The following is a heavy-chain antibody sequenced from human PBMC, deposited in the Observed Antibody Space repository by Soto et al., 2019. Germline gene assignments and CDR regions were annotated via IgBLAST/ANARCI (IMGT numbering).Heavy chain of an antibody. CDR1: GFTFSIHA. CDR3: AKDSDPPTY. V-gene: IGHV3-23*01. CDR2: ISSSGGSI. J-gene: IGHJ4*02. Sequence: EVQLLQSGGELVQPRKSLRLSCAASGFTFSIHAMAWVRQAPGKGLEWLSTISSSGGSIHYADSVKGRFAISRDNAKKILYLQMDNLRAEDTALYYCAKDSDPPTYWGQGTLVTVP.